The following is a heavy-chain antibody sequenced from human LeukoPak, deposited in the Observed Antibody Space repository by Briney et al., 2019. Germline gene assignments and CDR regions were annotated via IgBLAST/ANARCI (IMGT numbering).Heavy chain of an antibody. D-gene: IGHD2-15*01. CDR3: ARDRCSGGSCQGYFQH. CDR2: INHSGST. CDR1: GGSFSGYY. Sequence: SETLSLTCAVYGGSFSGYYWSWIRQPPGKGLEWIGEINHSGSTNYNPPLKSRVTISVDTPKNQFSLKLSSVTAAGTAVYYCARDRCSGGSCQGYFQHWGQGTLVTVSS. J-gene: IGHJ1*01. V-gene: IGHV4-34*01.